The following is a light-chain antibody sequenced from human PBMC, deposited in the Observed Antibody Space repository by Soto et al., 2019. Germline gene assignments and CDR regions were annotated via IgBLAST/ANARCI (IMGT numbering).Light chain of an antibody. Sequence: SYELTQPPSVSVAPGQTATITCGGNNIGFKSVHWYQQKPGQAPVLVVFDDSDRPSGIPERFSGSNSENTATLTISRVEAGDEADYYCQVWDTSSDLLYVFGPGTKLTVL. CDR3: QVWDTSSDLLYV. CDR1: NIGFKS. V-gene: IGLV3-21*02. J-gene: IGLJ1*01. CDR2: DDS.